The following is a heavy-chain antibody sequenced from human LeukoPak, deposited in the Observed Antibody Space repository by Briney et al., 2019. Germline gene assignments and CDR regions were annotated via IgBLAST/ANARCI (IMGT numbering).Heavy chain of an antibody. V-gene: IGHV1-69*04. CDR2: RIPVLNIT. D-gene: IGHD5-18*01. CDR3: ARDQGLTAPPPYGLDV. J-gene: IGHJ6*02. CDR1: GGTLSSSA. Sequence: GASVKVSCKTSGGTLSSSAITWVRQAPGQGLEWMGRRIPVLNITSSAQKFQGSVTITADTSTSTVYMELSSLRSEETAVYYCARDQGLTAPPPYGLDVWGQGTTVIVSS.